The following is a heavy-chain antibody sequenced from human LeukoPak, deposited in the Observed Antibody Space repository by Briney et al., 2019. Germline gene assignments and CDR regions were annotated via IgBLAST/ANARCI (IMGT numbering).Heavy chain of an antibody. CDR2: IYTSGST. CDR1: GGSISSGSYY. V-gene: IGHV4-61*02. CDR3: ARSKGDYFDY. Sequence: SETLSLTCTVSGGSISSGSYYWSWIRQPAGKGLEWIGRIYTSGSTNYNPSLKSRVTISVDRSKNQFSLKLSSVTAADTAVYYCARSKGDYFDYWGQGTLVTVSS. J-gene: IGHJ4*02.